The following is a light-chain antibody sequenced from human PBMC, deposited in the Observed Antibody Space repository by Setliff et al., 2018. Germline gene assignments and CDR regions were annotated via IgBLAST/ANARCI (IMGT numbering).Light chain of an antibody. CDR1: NSDVGAYNY. CDR2: DVS. Sequence: QSALTQPASVSGSPGQSITISCTGTNSDVGAYNYVSWYQRHPGEAPKLLLYDVSSRPSGISHRFSGSKSGSTASLTISGLQAEDEADYFCSSYTNSRTVIFGGGTKVTVL. V-gene: IGLV2-14*03. J-gene: IGLJ2*01. CDR3: SSYTNSRTVI.